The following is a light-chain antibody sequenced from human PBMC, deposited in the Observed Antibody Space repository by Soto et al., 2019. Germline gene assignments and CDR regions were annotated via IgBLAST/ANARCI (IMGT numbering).Light chain of an antibody. J-gene: IGKJ1*01. CDR1: QSISGN. CDR2: HVS. V-gene: IGKV3D-15*01. CDR3: QQYHDWPRT. Sequence: EIVMTQSPATLSVSPGDRATISCRASQSISGNLAWYQQKPGQGPRLLIYHVSTRTTGTPATFSGSASGTEFTLTISSQQSDDFAVYFCQQYHDWPRTFGQGTRV.